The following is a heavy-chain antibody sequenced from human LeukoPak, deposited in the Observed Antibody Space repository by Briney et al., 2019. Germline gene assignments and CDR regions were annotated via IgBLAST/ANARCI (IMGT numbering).Heavy chain of an antibody. CDR2: IYHSGST. Sequence: PSETLSLTCAVSGYSISSGYYWGWIRQPPGKGLEWIGSIYHSGSTYYNPSLKSRLTISVDTSKNQFSLKLSSVTAADTAVYYCARHAADLKSYSNGLDYWGQGTLVTVSS. CDR1: GYSISSGYY. CDR3: ARHAADLKSYSNGLDY. J-gene: IGHJ4*02. V-gene: IGHV4-38-2*01. D-gene: IGHD4-11*01.